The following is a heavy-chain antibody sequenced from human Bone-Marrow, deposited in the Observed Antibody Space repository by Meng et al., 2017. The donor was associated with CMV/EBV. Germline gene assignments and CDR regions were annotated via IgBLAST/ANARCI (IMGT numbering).Heavy chain of an antibody. J-gene: IGHJ6*02. V-gene: IGHV1-8*01. CDR2: MNPNIGNT. D-gene: IGHD3-10*01. CDR3: ARSRGRYGRYGSGSMRLAQYYYGMDV. Sequence: ASVKVSCKPSGYTFTSYDINWVRQATGQGLEWMGWMNPNIGNTGYAQKFQGRVTMTRNNSISTAYMELSSLRSEDTAVYYCARSRGRYGRYGSGSMRLAQYYYGMDVWGQGTTVTVSS. CDR1: GYTFTSYD.